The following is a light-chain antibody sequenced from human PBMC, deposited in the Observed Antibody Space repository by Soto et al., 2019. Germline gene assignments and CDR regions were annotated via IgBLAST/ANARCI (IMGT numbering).Light chain of an antibody. CDR1: SSNIGSYP. J-gene: IGLJ1*01. V-gene: IGLV1-47*02. CDR3: AAWDASLSGHV. CDR2: SDD. Sequence: QSVLTQSPSASGTPGQRVTSSCYGSSSNIGSYPVYWYQQLPGTAPKLLRNSDDQRPSGVPDRFSASKSGTSASLAISGLRSEDEADYYCAAWDASLSGHVFGAGTQLTVL.